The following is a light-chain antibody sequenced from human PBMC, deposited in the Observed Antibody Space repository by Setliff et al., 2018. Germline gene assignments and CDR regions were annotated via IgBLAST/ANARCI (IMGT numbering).Light chain of an antibody. CDR3: SSYTVGSTLSV. V-gene: IGLV2-14*03. CDR2: DVT. CDR1: SSDVGGYDY. J-gene: IGLJ1*01. Sequence: QSALTQPASVSGSPGQSITFSCTGSSSDVGGYDYVSWYQQHPGKAPKLLIHDVTNRPSGVSNRFSGSKSGNTASLTISGLQAEDEAEYFCSSYTVGSTLSVFGTGTKVTV.